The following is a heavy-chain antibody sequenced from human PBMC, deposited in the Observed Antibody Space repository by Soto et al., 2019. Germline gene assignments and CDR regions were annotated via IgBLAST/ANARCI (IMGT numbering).Heavy chain of an antibody. CDR3: AQTAGGGFCSSSTCSLLNWFDP. D-gene: IGHD2-2*01. J-gene: IGHJ5*02. Sequence: SETLSLTCAVSGFSISSAYYWGWVRQPPGKGLEWLGSIYYSGSTHYNPSLKSRVTISLDRSKNQFSLKLSSVTAADTAVYYCAQTAGGGFCSSSTCSLLNWFDPWGQGILVTVSS. CDR1: GFSISSAYY. V-gene: IGHV4-38-2*01. CDR2: IYYSGST.